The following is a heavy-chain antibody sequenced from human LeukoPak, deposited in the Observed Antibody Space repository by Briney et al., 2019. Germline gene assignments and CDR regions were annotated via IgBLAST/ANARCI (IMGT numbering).Heavy chain of an antibody. Sequence: SETLSLTCTVSGGSISNYYWSWIRQPPGKGLEWIGFIYYSGTNYSWTTSCNPSLKSRVTISVDTSKNHFSLKLSSVTAADTAVYYCASSLLTGYPYYYGMDVWGQGTTVTVSS. J-gene: IGHJ6*02. CDR3: ASSLLTGYPYYYGMDV. CDR2: IYYSGTNYSWTT. D-gene: IGHD3-9*01. CDR1: GGSISNYY. V-gene: IGHV4-59*01.